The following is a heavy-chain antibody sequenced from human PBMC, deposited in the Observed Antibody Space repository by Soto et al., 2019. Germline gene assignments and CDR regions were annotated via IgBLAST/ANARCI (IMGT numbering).Heavy chain of an antibody. V-gene: IGHV2-26*01. CDR2: IFSNDEK. J-gene: IGHJ4*02. CDR3: ARIRRDSSGYYLIDY. CDR1: GFSLSTARMG. D-gene: IGHD3-22*01. Sequence: QVTLKESGPVLVKPTETLTLTCTVSGFSLSTARMGVSWIRQPPGKALEWLAHIFSNDEKSYSTFLKSRLTISKHTSKIQVVLTMTNMDPVDTATYYCARIRRDSSGYYLIDYCGQGTLVPVSS.